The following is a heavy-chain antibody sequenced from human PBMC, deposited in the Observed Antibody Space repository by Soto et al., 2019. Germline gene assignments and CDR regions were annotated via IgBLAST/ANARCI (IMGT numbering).Heavy chain of an antibody. D-gene: IGHD3-22*01. V-gene: IGHV1-69*13. CDR2: IIPIFGTA. J-gene: IGHJ5*02. CDR1: GGTFSSYA. CDR3: ARGTHYYDSGINWFDP. Sequence: ASVKVSCKASGGTFSSYAISWVRQAPGQGLEWMGGIIPIFGTANYAQKFQGRVTITADESTSTAYMELSSLRSEDTAVYYCARGTHYYDSGINWFDPWGQGTLVTVSS.